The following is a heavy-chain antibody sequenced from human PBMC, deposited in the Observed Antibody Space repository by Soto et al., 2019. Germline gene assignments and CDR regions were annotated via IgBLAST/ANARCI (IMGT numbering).Heavy chain of an antibody. CDR3: AKDRLPFVIAAAPEYYFDY. CDR2: ISGSGGST. D-gene: IGHD6-13*01. Sequence: EVQLLESGGGLVQPGGSLRLSCAASGFTFSSYAMSWVRQAPGKGVEWVSAISGSGGSTYYADSVKGRFTISRDNSKNTLYLQMNSLRAEDTAVYYCAKDRLPFVIAAAPEYYFDYWGQGTLVTVSS. CDR1: GFTFSSYA. V-gene: IGHV3-23*01. J-gene: IGHJ4*02.